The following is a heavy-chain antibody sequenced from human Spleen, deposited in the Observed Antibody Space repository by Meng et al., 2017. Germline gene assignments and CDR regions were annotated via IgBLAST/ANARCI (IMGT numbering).Heavy chain of an antibody. CDR2: IHPGDSHT. CDR3: ASSGGSRWLQPFDY. D-gene: IGHD5-24*01. V-gene: IGHV5-51*01. CDR1: GYSFTSYW. Sequence: GGSLRLSCKGSGYSFTSYWIGWVRQMPGKGLEWMGIIHPGDSHTTYSPSFQGQVTISADKSISTAYLQWSSLKASDTAMYYCASSGGSRWLQPFDYWGQGTLVTVSS. J-gene: IGHJ4*02.